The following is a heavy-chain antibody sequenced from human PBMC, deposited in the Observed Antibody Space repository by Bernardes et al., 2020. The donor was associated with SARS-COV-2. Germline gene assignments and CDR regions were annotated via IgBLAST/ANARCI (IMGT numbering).Heavy chain of an antibody. J-gene: IGHJ4*02. D-gene: IGHD3-3*01. CDR1: GGSFSSCCYY. Sequence: SETLSLTCTVYGGSFSSCCYYWIWMRQHPGKERDWIIYIYYSGSNYSNPSSKSRVTISVYTSKNQFSLKLSSVTAADTAVYYCARGLRFLEWLSNFDYWGQGTLVTVSS. V-gene: IGHV4-31*03. CDR3: ARGLRFLEWLSNFDY. CDR2: IYYSGSN.